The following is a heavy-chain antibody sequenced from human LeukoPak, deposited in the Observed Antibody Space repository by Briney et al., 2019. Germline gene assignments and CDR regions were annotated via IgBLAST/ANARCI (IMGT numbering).Heavy chain of an antibody. J-gene: IGHJ4*02. V-gene: IGHV3-23*01. CDR3: AKRSGTYRYFDY. D-gene: IGHD3-10*01. Sequence: SGGSLRLSCAASGFTFSSYAMNWVRQAPGKGLEWVSAISGSGGSTYYADSVKGRFTISRDNSNNTLYLQMNSLRAEDTAVYYCAKRSGTYRYFDYWGQGTLVTVSS. CDR2: ISGSGGST. CDR1: GFTFSSYA.